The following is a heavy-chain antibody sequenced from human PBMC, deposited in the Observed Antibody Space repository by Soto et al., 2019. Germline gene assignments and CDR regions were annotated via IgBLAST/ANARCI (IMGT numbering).Heavy chain of an antibody. CDR2: IIPILGIA. CDR1: GGTFSSYT. V-gene: IGHV1-69*02. Sequence: ASVKVSCKASGGTFSSYTISWVLQAPGQGLEWMGRIIPILGIANYAQKFQGRVTITADKSTSTAYMELSSLRSEDTAVYYCARGGLAVDDAFDIWGQGTMVTVS. CDR3: ARGGLAVDDAFDI. D-gene: IGHD6-19*01. J-gene: IGHJ3*02.